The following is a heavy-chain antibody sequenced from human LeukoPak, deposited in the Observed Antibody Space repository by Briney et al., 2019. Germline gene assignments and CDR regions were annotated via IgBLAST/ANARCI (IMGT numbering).Heavy chain of an antibody. J-gene: IGHJ4*02. CDR2: IYGGDTT. D-gene: IGHD3-22*01. CDR1: GFTFSSYS. Sequence: GGSLRLSCAASGFTFSSYSMNWVRQAPGKGPEWVSVIYGGDTTYYADSVKGRFTISRDSSKNTLYLQMSNLRVEDTAVYYCGRSENYYYDRSGPDYWGQGTLVTVSS. CDR3: GRSENYYYDRSGPDY. V-gene: IGHV3-53*01.